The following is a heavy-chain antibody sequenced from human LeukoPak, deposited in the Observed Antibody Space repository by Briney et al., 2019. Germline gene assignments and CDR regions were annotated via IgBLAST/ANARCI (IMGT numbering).Heavy chain of an antibody. CDR1: GFTFSSYG. V-gene: IGHV3-30*03. D-gene: IGHD4/OR15-4a*01. J-gene: IGHJ4*02. Sequence: GGSLRLSCAASGFTFSSYGMHWVRQAPGKGLEWVAVISYDGSNKYYADSVKGRFTISRDNSKNTLYLQMNSLRAEDTAVYCARRAGAYSHPYDYWGQGTLVTVSS. CDR3: ARRAGAYSHPYDY. CDR2: ISYDGSNK.